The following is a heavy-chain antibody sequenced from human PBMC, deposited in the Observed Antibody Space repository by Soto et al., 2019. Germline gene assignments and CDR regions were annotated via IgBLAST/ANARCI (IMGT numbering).Heavy chain of an antibody. D-gene: IGHD3-22*01. CDR2: IIPISGTA. Sequence: QVQRVQSGAEVKKPGSSVKVSCKASGGTFSSYAISWVRQAPGQGLELMGGIIPISGTANYAQKFQGRVTITADESTSTAYMELSSLRSEDTAVYYCARPTSYYDSSGYVDAFDIWGQGTMVTVSS. V-gene: IGHV1-69*12. CDR3: ARPTSYYDSSGYVDAFDI. CDR1: GGTFSSYA. J-gene: IGHJ3*02.